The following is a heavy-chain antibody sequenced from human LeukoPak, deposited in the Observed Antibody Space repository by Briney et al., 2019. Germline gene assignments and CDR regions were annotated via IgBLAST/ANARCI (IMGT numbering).Heavy chain of an antibody. D-gene: IGHD7-27*01. CDR2: IYYSGST. Sequence: SETLSLTCTVSGGSISSYYWSWIRQPPGKGLEWIGYIYYSGSTNYNPSLKSRVTISVDTSKNQFSLKLSSVTAADTAVYYCARVRLGSNWFDPWGQGTLATVSS. CDR3: ARVRLGSNWFDP. J-gene: IGHJ5*02. V-gene: IGHV4-59*01. CDR1: GGSISSYY.